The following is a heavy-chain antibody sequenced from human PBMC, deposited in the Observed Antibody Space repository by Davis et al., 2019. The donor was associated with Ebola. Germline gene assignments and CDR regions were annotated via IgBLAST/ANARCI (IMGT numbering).Heavy chain of an antibody. CDR1: GYTFTSYA. D-gene: IGHD7-27*01. V-gene: IGHV1-18*01. J-gene: IGHJ4*02. Sequence: AASVKVSCKASGYTFTSYAMHWVRQASGQGPEWMGWISAFNGKTNYAQKFQGRDTMTTDTSTTTAYMELRSLSSYDTALYYCARRTGDPFDYWGQGTLVTVSS. CDR3: ARRTGDPFDY. CDR2: ISAFNGKT.